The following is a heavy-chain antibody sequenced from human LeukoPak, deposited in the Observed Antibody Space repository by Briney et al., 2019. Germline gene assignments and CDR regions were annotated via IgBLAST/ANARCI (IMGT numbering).Heavy chain of an antibody. Sequence: GESLKISCEAFGYTFTNYWIGWVRQMPGKALEWTGVIYPGDSRIRYNPSFQGQVTISADKSINTAYLQWSSLKASDTAIYYCACSDLLSTWSGPWGQGTLVTVSS. V-gene: IGHV5-51*01. CDR2: IYPGDSRI. J-gene: IGHJ5*02. CDR3: ACSDLLSTWSGP. D-gene: IGHD2-15*01. CDR1: GYTFTNYW.